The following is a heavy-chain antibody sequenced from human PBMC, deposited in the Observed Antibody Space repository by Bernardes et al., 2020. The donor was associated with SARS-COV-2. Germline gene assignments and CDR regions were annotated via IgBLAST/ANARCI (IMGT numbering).Heavy chain of an antibody. D-gene: IGHD3-10*01. V-gene: IGHV4-59*01. CDR1: NDSIPNYY. CDR2: MYHTGST. Sequence: TLSLTCTVSNDSIPNYYWSWIRQPPGKGLEWIAYMYHTGSTHYNPSLKSRVTTSVETSKNQFSLKLSSVTAADTAVYYCARVFLRGVNPWFDTWGQGILVTVSS. CDR3: ARVFLRGVNPWFDT. J-gene: IGHJ5*02.